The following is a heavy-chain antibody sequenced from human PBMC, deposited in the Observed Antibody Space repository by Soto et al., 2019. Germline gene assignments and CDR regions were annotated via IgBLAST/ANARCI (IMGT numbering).Heavy chain of an antibody. CDR3: ARIVQKDGGLLSNYYYGMDV. Sequence: PSETLSLTCTVSGGSVSSGYYYWSWIRRPPGKGLEWIAYIYYSGSTNYNPSLKSRVTISVDTSRNQFSLKLSSVTAADTAVYYCARIVQKDGGLLSNYYYGMDVWGQGTTVTVTS. J-gene: IGHJ6*02. CDR2: IYYSGST. D-gene: IGHD3-10*01. CDR1: GGSVSSGYYY. V-gene: IGHV4-61*01.